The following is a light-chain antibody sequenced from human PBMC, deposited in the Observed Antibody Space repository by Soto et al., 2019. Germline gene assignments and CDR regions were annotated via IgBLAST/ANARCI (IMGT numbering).Light chain of an antibody. Sequence: SQMPQYTSSLSASVGDRVTITCRASQGISNYLAWYQQKPVKVPKLLIYAASTLQSGVPSRFSGSGSGTDFTLTISSLQPEDVATYYCQKYNSALITFGQGTRLEIK. V-gene: IGKV1-27*01. CDR3: QKYNSALIT. CDR1: QGISNY. J-gene: IGKJ5*01. CDR2: AAS.